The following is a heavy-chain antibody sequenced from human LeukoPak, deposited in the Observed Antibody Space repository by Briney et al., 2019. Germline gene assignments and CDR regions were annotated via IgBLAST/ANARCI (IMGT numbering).Heavy chain of an antibody. D-gene: IGHD3-10*01. CDR1: GFTFNNYA. V-gene: IGHV3-23*01. J-gene: IGHJ4*02. CDR3: AKGQQRDSGSYYKVLLLDY. CDR2: TSVSGTDK. Sequence: WVTLRLSCTASGFTFNNYAMNWVPQAPGQGLEGVASTSVSGTDKYYEDQVKVRFTIARDNSKNTLDLQMNSLRGDDTAVYYCAKGQQRDSGSYYKVLLLDYWGQGTLVTVSS.